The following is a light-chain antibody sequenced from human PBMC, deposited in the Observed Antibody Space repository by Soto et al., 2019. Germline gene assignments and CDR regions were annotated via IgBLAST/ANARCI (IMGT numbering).Light chain of an antibody. V-gene: IGKV2-24*01. J-gene: IGKJ2*01. Sequence: DIVLTKTRLSPPVTLGQPASISCRFSKSLVHIDGNTYFNWLQQRPGQPPRLLIYKISNRFPGVPDRFSGSGAGTDFTLKISRVEAEDVGVYYCMQATQSYTFGQGTRLEIK. CDR3: MQATQSYT. CDR1: KSLVHIDGNTY. CDR2: KIS.